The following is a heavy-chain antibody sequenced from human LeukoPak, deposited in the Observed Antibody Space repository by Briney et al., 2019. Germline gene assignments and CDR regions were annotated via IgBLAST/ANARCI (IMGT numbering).Heavy chain of an antibody. V-gene: IGHV3-74*01. Sequence: GGSLRLSCAASGFTSSNYWMHWVRHAPGKGLVWVSRINSDGSGRNYADSVKGRFTISRDNAKNTLYLQMNSLRAEDTAVYYCASASSHRIAAGGDYWGQGTLVTVSS. J-gene: IGHJ4*02. CDR3: ASASSHRIAAGGDY. CDR1: GFTSSNYW. D-gene: IGHD6-13*01. CDR2: INSDGSGR.